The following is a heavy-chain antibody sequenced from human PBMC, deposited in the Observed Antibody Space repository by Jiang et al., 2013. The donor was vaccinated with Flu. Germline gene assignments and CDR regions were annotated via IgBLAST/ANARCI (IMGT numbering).Heavy chain of an antibody. V-gene: IGHV1-3*01. CDR2: INGGNGNT. D-gene: IGHD1-26*01. Sequence: GAEVKKPGASMKISCKASGFTFVAYAIHWVRQAPGQRLQWVGWINGGNGNTKYSEKFQDRVTITRDRSANTAYMDLSSLTSEDTAVYYCARDWEVGAEASEYFQHWGQGTLVTVSS. J-gene: IGHJ1*01. CDR3: ARDWEVGAEASEYFQH. CDR1: GFTFVAYA.